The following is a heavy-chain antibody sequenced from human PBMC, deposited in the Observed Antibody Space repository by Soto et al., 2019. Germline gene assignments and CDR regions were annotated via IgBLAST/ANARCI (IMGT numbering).Heavy chain of an antibody. V-gene: IGHV1-69*13. J-gene: IGHJ6*02. CDR3: AGDRSVVVVAAPTYYYYGMDV. CDR1: GGTFSSYA. Sequence: GASVKVSCKASGGTFSSYAISWLRQSPGQGLEWMGGIIPIFGTANYAQKFQGRVTITADESTSTAYMELSSLRSEDTAVYYCAGDRSVVVVAAPTYYYYGMDVWGQGTTVTVSS. D-gene: IGHD2-15*01. CDR2: IIPIFGTA.